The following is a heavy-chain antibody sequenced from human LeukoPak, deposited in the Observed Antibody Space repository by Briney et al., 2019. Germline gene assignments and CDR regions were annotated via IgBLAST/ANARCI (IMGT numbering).Heavy chain of an antibody. V-gene: IGHV3-7*01. D-gene: IGHD1-1*01. Sequence: GGSLRLSCVASGLTFGSHWMSWVRQAPGKGREWVANIKQDASVKQYVDSVKGRFTISRDNAKNSLYLQMNSLRAEDTAVYYCARNDDVFDIWGQGTMVTVSS. CDR3: ARNDDVFDI. CDR2: IKQDASVK. CDR1: GLTFGSHW. J-gene: IGHJ3*02.